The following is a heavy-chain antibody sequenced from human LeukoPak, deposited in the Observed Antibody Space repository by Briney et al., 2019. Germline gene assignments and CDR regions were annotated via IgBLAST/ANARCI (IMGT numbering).Heavy chain of an antibody. CDR3: ARRSGYYWDAFDI. CDR2: IKQDESEK. Sequence: GGSLRLSCAASGFNFNAYWMNWVRQATGKGVEWVANIKQDESEKNYVDSVKGRFTISRDNAKNLLYLQMNNLRAEDTAVYYCARRSGYYWDAFDIWGQGTMVTVPS. CDR1: GFNFNAYW. D-gene: IGHD3-22*01. V-gene: IGHV3-7*01. J-gene: IGHJ3*02.